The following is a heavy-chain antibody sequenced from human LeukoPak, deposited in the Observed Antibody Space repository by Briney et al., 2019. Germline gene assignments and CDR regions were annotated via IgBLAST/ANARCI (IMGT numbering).Heavy chain of an antibody. J-gene: IGHJ6*03. CDR1: GYSISSGYY. CDR3: ARGGYSSAWYSYYYYCMDV. CDR2: IYYSGST. V-gene: IGHV4-61*01. D-gene: IGHD6-13*01. Sequence: SETLSLTCTVSGYSISSGYYWGWIRQPPGKGLEWIGYIYYSGSTNYNPSLKSRVTISIDTSKNQFSLKLNSVTTADTAVYYCARGGYSSAWYSYYYYCMDVWGEGTTVTVSS.